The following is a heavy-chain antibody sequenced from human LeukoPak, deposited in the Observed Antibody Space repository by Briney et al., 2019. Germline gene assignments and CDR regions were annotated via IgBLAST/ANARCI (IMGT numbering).Heavy chain of an antibody. CDR2: IYPGGSDI. CDR1: GYSSTINW. Sequence: GESLKISCKASGYSSTINWIAWVRQMPGQGLEWMGIIYPGGSDIHYSPPFQGQVTISVDKTINTAYLQWSSLKASDTAIYYCARPNSEWTTGGGFDLWGQGTLVTVSS. J-gene: IGHJ3*01. D-gene: IGHD4-17*01. V-gene: IGHV5-51*01. CDR3: ARPNSEWTTGGGFDL.